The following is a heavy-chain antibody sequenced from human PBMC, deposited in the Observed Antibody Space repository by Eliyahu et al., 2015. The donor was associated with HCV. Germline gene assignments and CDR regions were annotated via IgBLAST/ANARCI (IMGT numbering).Heavy chain of an antibody. J-gene: IGHJ6*02. CDR1: GYRFTSYG. D-gene: IGHD1-7*01. CDR3: ARDTGNYVNSFYYGMDV. Sequence: VQLVQSGAEVKKPGASVKVSCKASGYRFTSYGISWVRQAPGQGLEWMAWISVYYGNTNYAQKIQDRVTMTADTSTSTVYMELRSLRSDDTAVYYCARDTGNYVNSFYYGMDVWGQGTTVTVSS. V-gene: IGHV1-18*01. CDR2: ISVYYGNT.